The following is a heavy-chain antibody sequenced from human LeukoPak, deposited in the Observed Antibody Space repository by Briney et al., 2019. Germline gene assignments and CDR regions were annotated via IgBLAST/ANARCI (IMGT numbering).Heavy chain of an antibody. CDR1: GFTFSRYD. CDR2: IGTAGDT. Sequence: GGSLRLSCAASGFTFSRYDMHWVRQATGKGLERVSAIGTAGDTYYPGSVKGRFTISRENAKNSLYLQMNSLRAGDTAVYYCARVGIIMVRGVIYWYFDLWGRGTLVTVSS. J-gene: IGHJ2*01. D-gene: IGHD3-10*01. V-gene: IGHV3-13*01. CDR3: ARVGIIMVRGVIYWYFDL.